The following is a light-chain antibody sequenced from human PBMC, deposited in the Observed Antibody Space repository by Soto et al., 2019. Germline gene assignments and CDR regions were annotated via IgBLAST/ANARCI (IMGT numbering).Light chain of an antibody. CDR2: GAS. Sequence: EILFTQSPGTLSLSPGARATLSCRASQSVSSSNLAWYQQTPGQAPRLVLYGASSRDTGIPDRFSGSGSGTDFTLTTSRLEPEDFSTYYCRQYYSYPRTFGQGTKVDIK. V-gene: IGKV3-20*01. CDR1: QSVSSSN. CDR3: RQYYSYPRT. J-gene: IGKJ1*01.